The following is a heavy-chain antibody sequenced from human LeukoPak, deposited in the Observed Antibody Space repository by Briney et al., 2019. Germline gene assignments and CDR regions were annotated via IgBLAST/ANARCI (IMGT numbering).Heavy chain of an antibody. CDR2: IKPDGSDE. V-gene: IGHV3-7*04. CDR1: EFTFSSYW. CDR3: ARIVMTTVVKVAYFDY. D-gene: IGHD4-23*01. Sequence: GGSLRLSCVASEFTFSSYWMTWVRQAPGKGLEWVANIKPDGSDEYYVDSVKGRFTISRDNAKNSLYLQMNSLRAEDTAVYYCARIVMTTVVKVAYFDYWGQGTLVTVSS. J-gene: IGHJ4*02.